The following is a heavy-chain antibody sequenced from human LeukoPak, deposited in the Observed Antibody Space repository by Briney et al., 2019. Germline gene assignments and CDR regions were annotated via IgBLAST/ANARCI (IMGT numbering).Heavy chain of an antibody. CDR2: IYYSGST. CDR3: ATSYYGSGTYYNWFDP. D-gene: IGHD3-10*01. J-gene: IGHJ5*02. Sequence: SETLSLTCTVSGGSISSSSYYWGWIRQPPGKGLEWIGSIYYSGSTYYNPPLKSRVTISVDTSKNQFSLKLSSVTAADTAVYYCATSYYGSGTYYNWFDPWGQGTLVTVSS. V-gene: IGHV4-39*01. CDR1: GGSISSSSYY.